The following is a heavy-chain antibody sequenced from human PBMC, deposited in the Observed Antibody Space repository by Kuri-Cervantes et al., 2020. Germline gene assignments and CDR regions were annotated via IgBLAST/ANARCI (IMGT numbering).Heavy chain of an antibody. D-gene: IGHD6-13*01. J-gene: IGHJ6*02. Sequence: SLKISCAASGFTFDDYAMHWVRQAPGKGLKWVSGISWNSGSIGYADSVKGRFTISRDNAKNTLYLQMNSLRAEDTAVYYCARSTPGYSSSWYGRYYYGMDVWGQGTTVTVSS. CDR3: ARSTPGYSSSWYGRYYYGMDV. CDR1: GFTFDDYA. CDR2: ISWNSGSI. V-gene: IGHV3-9*01.